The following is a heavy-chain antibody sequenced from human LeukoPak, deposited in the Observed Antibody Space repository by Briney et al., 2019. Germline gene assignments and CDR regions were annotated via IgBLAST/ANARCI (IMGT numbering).Heavy chain of an antibody. Sequence: GRSLRLSCAGSGFTFSSYGMHWVRQAPGKGLEWVAVIWADGTHEDHIDSVKGRFTISRDNSKNTLYLQMNSLRADDTAVYYCAINHYGSNSDIFDIWGQGTMVTVSS. D-gene: IGHD3-10*01. CDR2: IWADGTHE. CDR1: GFTFSSYG. V-gene: IGHV3-33*01. J-gene: IGHJ3*02. CDR3: AINHYGSNSDIFDI.